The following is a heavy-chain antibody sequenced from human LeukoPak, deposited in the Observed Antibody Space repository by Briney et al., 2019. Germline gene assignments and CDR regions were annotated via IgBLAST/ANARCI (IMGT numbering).Heavy chain of an antibody. D-gene: IGHD6-13*01. V-gene: IGHV1-46*01. CDR1: GYTFTSYY. CDR2: INPSGGST. J-gene: IGHJ3*02. Sequence: ASVKASCKASGYTFTSYYMHWVRQAPGQGLEWMGIINPSGGSTSYAQKFQGRVTMTRDTSTSTVYMELSSLRSEDTAVYYCARVRGPIAAAGTGPLDAFDIWGQGTMVTVSS. CDR3: ARVRGPIAAAGTGPLDAFDI.